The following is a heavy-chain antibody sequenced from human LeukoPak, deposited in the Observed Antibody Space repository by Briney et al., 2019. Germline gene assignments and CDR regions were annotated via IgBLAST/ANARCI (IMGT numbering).Heavy chain of an antibody. V-gene: IGHV4-30-4*08. Sequence: SETLSLTCTVSGGSVSSGTYCWSWIRQPPGKGLEWIGYIYYSGSTYYNPSLKSRVTISVDTSKNQFSLKLSSVTAADTAVYYCARDGGNIDYWGQGTLVTVSS. D-gene: IGHD4-23*01. CDR2: IYYSGST. J-gene: IGHJ4*02. CDR1: GGSVSSGTYC. CDR3: ARDGGNIDY.